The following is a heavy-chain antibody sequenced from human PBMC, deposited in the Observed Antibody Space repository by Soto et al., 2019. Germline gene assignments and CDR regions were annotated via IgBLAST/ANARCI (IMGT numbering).Heavy chain of an antibody. CDR2: ITDKASSYTT. CDR3: ISGYFDY. CDR1: GFTFSDRY. J-gene: IGHJ4*02. V-gene: IGHV3-72*01. Sequence: PGGSLRLSCAASGFTFSDRYMDWVRQAPGKGLEWVGRITDKASSYTTEYAASAKGRFTISRDDSKNSLFLQMNSLKTEDTAVYYCISGYFDYWGQGTLVTVSS.